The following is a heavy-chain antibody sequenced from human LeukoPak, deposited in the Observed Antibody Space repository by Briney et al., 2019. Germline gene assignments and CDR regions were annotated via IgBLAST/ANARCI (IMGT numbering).Heavy chain of an antibody. CDR2: IYYSGST. J-gene: IGHJ4*02. CDR1: GGSISSYY. V-gene: IGHV4-59*08. D-gene: IGHD3-3*01. CDR3: ARHFGIDFDY. Sequence: KPSETLSLTCTVSGGSISSYYWSWIRQPPGKGLEWIGYIYYSGSTNYNPPLKSRVTISVDTSKNQFSLKLSSVTAADTAVYYCARHFGIDFDYWGQGTLVTVSS.